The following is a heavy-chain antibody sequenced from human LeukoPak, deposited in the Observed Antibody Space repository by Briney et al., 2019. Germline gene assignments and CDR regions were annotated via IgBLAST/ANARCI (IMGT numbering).Heavy chain of an antibody. Sequence: GGSLRLSCAASGFTFSSYWMSWVRQAPGKGLEWVANIKQDGSEKYYVDSVKGRFTISRDNAKNSLYLQMNSLRAEDTAVYYCARELTVAGDYYYGMDVWGQGTTVTVSS. CDR3: ARELTVAGDYYYGMDV. D-gene: IGHD6-19*01. V-gene: IGHV3-7*01. CDR2: IKQDGSEK. CDR1: GFTFSSYW. J-gene: IGHJ6*02.